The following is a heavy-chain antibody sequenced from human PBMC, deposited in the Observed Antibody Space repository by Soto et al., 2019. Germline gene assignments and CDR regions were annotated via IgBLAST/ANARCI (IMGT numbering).Heavy chain of an antibody. CDR1: GFTFSSYA. D-gene: IGHD1-26*01. V-gene: IGHV3-23*01. J-gene: IGHJ6*02. CDR2: ISGSGGST. Sequence: EVQLLESGGGLVQPGGSLRLSCAASGFTFSSYAMSWVRQAPGKGLEWVSAISGSGGSTYYADSVKGRFTISRDNSKNTLYLQMNSLRAEDTAVYYCAKDSARHIVGAGYYYYYYGMDVWGQGTTVTVSS. CDR3: AKDSARHIVGAGYYYYYYGMDV.